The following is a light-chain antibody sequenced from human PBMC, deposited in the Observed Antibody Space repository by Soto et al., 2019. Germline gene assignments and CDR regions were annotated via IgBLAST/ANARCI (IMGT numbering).Light chain of an antibody. J-gene: IGKJ1*01. V-gene: IGKV1-5*01. Sequence: IHMTHSPSSLSASLGDMVTITCRASQTISSWLAWYQQKPGKAPNLLIYDASTLQGGVPSRFSGSGSGTEFTLTVTSLQPEDFATYFCQQYDKYSTFGHGTKVDIK. CDR2: DAS. CDR3: QQYDKYST. CDR1: QTISSW.